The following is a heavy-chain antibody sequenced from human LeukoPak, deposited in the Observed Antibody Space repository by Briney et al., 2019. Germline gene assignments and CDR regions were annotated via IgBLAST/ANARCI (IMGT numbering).Heavy chain of an antibody. CDR1: DGSISSYY. J-gene: IGHJ3*02. V-gene: IGHV4-4*07. CDR2: LYTSGST. Sequence: SETLSLTCTVSDGSISSYYWSWIPQPAGKGLDCSGRLYTSGSTNYNPSLKSRVTMSVDTSKNQFSLKLSSVTAADTAVYYCAREKDDYSIYYIPGYAFDIWGQGTMVTVSS. CDR3: AREKDDYSIYYIPGYAFDI. D-gene: IGHD4-11*01.